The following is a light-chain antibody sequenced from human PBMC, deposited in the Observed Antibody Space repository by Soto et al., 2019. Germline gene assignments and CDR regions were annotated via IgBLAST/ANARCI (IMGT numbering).Light chain of an antibody. J-gene: IGLJ1*01. CDR1: SSDVGNYNL. V-gene: IGLV2-23*01. Sequence: QSVLTQPASVSGSPGQSITISCTGTSSDVGNYNLVSWYQQHPGKAPKLIIYEGSKRPSVVSHRFSGSKSGNTASLTISGLQAEDEADYHCCSFAGSTTFYVFGTGTKLTVL. CDR3: CSFAGSTTFYV. CDR2: EGS.